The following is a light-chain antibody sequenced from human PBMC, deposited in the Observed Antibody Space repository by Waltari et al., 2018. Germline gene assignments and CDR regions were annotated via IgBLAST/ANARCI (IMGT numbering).Light chain of an antibody. Sequence: DIQVTQYPSSLSASVGDRVTITCQASQDISNYLNWYQQKPGKAPKLLIYDTSHLQTGVPSRFSGSGGGTDFTFTISSLQPEDIATYYCQQYEKFPVTFGQGTRLEIK. J-gene: IGKJ5*01. V-gene: IGKV1-33*01. CDR1: QDISNY. CDR3: QQYEKFPVT. CDR2: DTS.